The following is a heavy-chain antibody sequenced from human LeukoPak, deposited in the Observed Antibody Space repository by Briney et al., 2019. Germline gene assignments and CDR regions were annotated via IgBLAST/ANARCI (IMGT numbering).Heavy chain of an antibody. J-gene: IGHJ4*02. CDR3: ARHIVSTTKFDY. D-gene: IGHD5/OR15-5a*01. V-gene: IGHV5-51*01. Sequence: GESLKISCKGSGYSFTTHWIAWVRQMPGKGLEWMGIISPGDSDTTYSPSFQGQVTISADKSISTAYLQWSSLKASDTAMYYCARHIVSTTKFDYWGQGTLVTVSS. CDR2: ISPGDSDT. CDR1: GYSFTTHW.